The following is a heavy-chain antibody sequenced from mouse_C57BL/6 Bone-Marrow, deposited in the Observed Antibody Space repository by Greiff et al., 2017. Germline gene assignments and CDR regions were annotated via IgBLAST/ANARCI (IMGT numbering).Heavy chain of an antibody. Sequence: QVQLQQPGAELVRPGSSVKLSCKASGYTFTSYWMHWVKQRPIQGLEWIGNIDPSDSETHYNQKFKDKATLPVDKSSSTAYMQLSSLTSEDSAVYYCARRATAAVAEGAMGYWGQGTSVTVSS. CDR3: ARRATAAVAEGAMGY. CDR1: GYTFTSYW. D-gene: IGHD1-1*01. V-gene: IGHV1-52*01. CDR2: IDPSDSET. J-gene: IGHJ4*01.